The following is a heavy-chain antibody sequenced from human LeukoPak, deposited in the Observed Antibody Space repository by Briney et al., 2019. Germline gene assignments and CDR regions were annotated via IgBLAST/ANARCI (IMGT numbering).Heavy chain of an antibody. CDR3: ARDGPAYTSRWYDYYYGLDV. Sequence: SETLSLTCAVSGGSISSGGYSWSWIRQPPGKGLEWIGYIYHSGSTYYNPSLKSRVTISVDTSKNQFSLKLTSVTSADTAVYYCARDGPAYTSRWYDYYYGLDVWGQGTTVTVSS. D-gene: IGHD2-2*01. CDR1: GGSISSGGYS. J-gene: IGHJ6*02. V-gene: IGHV4-30-2*01. CDR2: IYHSGST.